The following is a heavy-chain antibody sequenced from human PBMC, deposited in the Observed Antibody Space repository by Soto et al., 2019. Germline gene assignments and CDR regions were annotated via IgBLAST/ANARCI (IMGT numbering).Heavy chain of an antibody. CDR1: GGTFSSYT. Sequence: ASVKVSCKASGGTFSSYTISWVRQAPGQGLEWMGRIIPILGIANYAQKFQGRVTITADKSTSTAYMELSSLRSEDTAVYYCARSKDCSSTSCYYDYYYYMDVWGKGTTVTVSS. CDR3: ARSKDCSSTSCYYDYYYYMDV. CDR2: IIPILGIA. J-gene: IGHJ6*03. D-gene: IGHD2-2*01. V-gene: IGHV1-69*02.